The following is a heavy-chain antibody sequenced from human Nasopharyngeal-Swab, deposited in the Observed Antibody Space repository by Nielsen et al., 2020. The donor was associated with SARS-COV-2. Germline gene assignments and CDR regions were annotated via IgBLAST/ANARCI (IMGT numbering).Heavy chain of an antibody. CDR2: IYYSGST. CDR3: ARDGSIFPPDWFDP. Sequence: SETLSLTCTVSGGSISSSSYYWGWLRQPPGKGLEWIGSIYYSGSTYYNPSLKSRVTISVDTSKNQFSLKLSSVTAADTAVYYCARDGSIFPPDWFDPWGQGTLVTVSS. V-gene: IGHV4-39*07. CDR1: GGSISSSSYY. D-gene: IGHD3-3*01. J-gene: IGHJ5*02.